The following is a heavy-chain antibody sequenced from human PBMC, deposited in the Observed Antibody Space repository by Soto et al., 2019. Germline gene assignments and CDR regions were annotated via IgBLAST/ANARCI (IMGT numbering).Heavy chain of an antibody. CDR2: ISYDGSNK. V-gene: IGHV3-30-3*01. CDR3: ARGQGDFIVVVPAATLDY. CDR1: GFTFSSYA. D-gene: IGHD2-2*01. J-gene: IGHJ4*02. Sequence: GGSLRLSCAASGFTFSSYAMHWVRQAPGKGLEWVAVISYDGSNKYYADSVKGRFTISRDNSKNTLYLQMNSLRAKDTAVYYCARGQGDFIVVVPAATLDYWGQGTLVTVSS.